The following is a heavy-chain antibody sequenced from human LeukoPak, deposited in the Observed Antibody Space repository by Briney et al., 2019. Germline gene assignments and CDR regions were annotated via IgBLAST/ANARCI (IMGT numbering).Heavy chain of an antibody. D-gene: IGHD6-19*01. V-gene: IGHV1-58*01. CDR1: GFTFTSSA. CDR3: AGSAIAVAGQYYYGMDV. J-gene: IGHJ6*04. Sequence: ASVKVSCKASGFTFTSSAVQWVRQARGQRLEWIGWIVVGSGNTNYAQKFQERVTTTRDMSTSTAYMELSSLRSEDTAAYYCAGSAIAVAGQYYYGMDVWGKGTTVTVSS. CDR2: IVVGSGNT.